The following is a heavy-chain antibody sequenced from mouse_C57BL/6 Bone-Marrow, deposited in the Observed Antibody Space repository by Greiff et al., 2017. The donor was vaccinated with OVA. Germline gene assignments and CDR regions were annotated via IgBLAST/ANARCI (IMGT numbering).Heavy chain of an antibody. D-gene: IGHD1-1*01. J-gene: IGHJ2*01. CDR3: ARKRYYGSSPYFDY. Sequence: VKLQESGPGLVAPSQRLSITCTVSGFSLTSYAISWVRQPPGKGLEWLGVIWTGGGTNYNSALKSRLSISKDNSKSQVFLKMNSLQTDDTARYYCARKRYYGSSPYFDYWGQGTTLTVSS. V-gene: IGHV2-9-1*01. CDR1: GFSLTSYA. CDR2: IWTGGGT.